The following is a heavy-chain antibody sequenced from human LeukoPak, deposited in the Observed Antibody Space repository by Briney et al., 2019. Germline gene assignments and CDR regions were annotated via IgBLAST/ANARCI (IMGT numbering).Heavy chain of an antibody. V-gene: IGHV4-59*01. Sequence: SETLSLTCTVSGGSISSYYWSWIRQPPRKGLEWIGYIYYSGSTNYNPSLKSRVTISVDTSKNQFSLKLSSVTAADTAVYYCAGDRSGGAFDIWGQGTMVTVSS. CDR2: IYYSGST. D-gene: IGHD6-19*01. CDR3: AGDRSGGAFDI. J-gene: IGHJ3*02. CDR1: GGSISSYY.